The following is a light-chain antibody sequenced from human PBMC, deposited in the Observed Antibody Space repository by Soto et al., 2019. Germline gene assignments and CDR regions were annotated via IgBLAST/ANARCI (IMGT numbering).Light chain of an antibody. CDR2: DTS. CDR3: QQCGSSPS. CDR1: QSVSSSY. Sequence: EIVLTQSPGTLSLSPGERATLSCRASQSVSSSYLACYQQKPGQAPRLLIYDTSSRATCIPDRFSGSGSGTDFTLAISRLEPEDFAVYYCQQCGSSPSFGQGTKVELK. V-gene: IGKV3-20*01. J-gene: IGKJ1*01.